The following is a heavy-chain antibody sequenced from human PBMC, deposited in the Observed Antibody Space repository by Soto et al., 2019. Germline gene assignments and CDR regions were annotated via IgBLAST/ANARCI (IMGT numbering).Heavy chain of an antibody. V-gene: IGHV4-4*02. CDR3: ARVISSRDEYFDY. D-gene: IGHD2-2*01. CDR1: GDSISGSQW. J-gene: IGHJ4*02. Sequence: SETLSLTCAVSGDSISGSQWGSWVRLPPXKGLXWIXXIXXTXTXXXNXXLKSRVTMSVDKPKNQFSLNLTSVTAAETAVYYCARVISSRDEYFDYWGQGTVVTVSS. CDR2: IXXTXTX.